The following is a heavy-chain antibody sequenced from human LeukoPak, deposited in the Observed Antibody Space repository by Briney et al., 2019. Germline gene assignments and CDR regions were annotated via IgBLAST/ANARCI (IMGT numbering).Heavy chain of an antibody. J-gene: IGHJ3*01. V-gene: IGHV3-23*01. Sequence: GGSLRLSCAASGFTFSVAAMTWVRQAPGKGLEWVSLIGASGESTYYADSVKGRFTISRDNSKNTLSLQTNSLRVEDTAMYFCAKDIQLSTWGLGTMVTVSS. CDR1: GFTFSVAA. D-gene: IGHD5-24*01. CDR2: IGASGEST. CDR3: AKDIQLST.